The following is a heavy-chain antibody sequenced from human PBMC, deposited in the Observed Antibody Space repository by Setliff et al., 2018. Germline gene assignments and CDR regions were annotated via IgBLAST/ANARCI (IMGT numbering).Heavy chain of an antibody. V-gene: IGHV1-69*05. CDR2: IIPNFGTT. CDR3: AREVVVVKSAINYYYYMDV. CDR1: RGTFRSYG. Sequence: SVKVSCKASRGTFRSYGISWVRQAPGQGLEWMGGIIPNFGTTSYAQKFQGRVTITTDESTNTAYMELSSLRSDDTAVFYCAREVVVVKSAINYYYYMDVWGKGTTVTVSS. J-gene: IGHJ6*03. D-gene: IGHD2-2*01.